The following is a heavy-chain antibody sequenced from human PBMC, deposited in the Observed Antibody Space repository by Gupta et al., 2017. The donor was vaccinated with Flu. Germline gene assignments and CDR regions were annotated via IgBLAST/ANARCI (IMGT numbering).Heavy chain of an antibody. Sequence: QVRLVQSGAEVKNSGASVKVSCKASGYTFTDYFMHWVRLAPGQGLQWMGWINPSRGATIRPQIFQGRVTMTSDTSISTAYSALNGLRSDDTAFYDGARGPNYSIDSWGQGTLVTVSS. D-gene: IGHD4/OR15-4a*01. V-gene: IGHV1-2*02. CDR1: GYTFTDYF. CDR2: INPSRGAT. J-gene: IGHJ4*02. CDR3: ARGPNYSIDS.